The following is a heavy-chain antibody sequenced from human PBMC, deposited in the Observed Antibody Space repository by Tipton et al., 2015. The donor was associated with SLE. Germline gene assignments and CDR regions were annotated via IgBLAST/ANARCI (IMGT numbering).Heavy chain of an antibody. J-gene: IGHJ4*02. CDR3: ARIHYYGSGSRDY. CDR2: IKEDGSET. D-gene: IGHD3-10*01. Sequence: SLRLSCAASGFSFRHYWMSWVRQAPGKGLEWVASIKEDGSETYYVASVSGRFAISRDTAKEAVYLQMNSLRAEDTAVYYCARIHYYGSGSRDYWGQGTLVTVSS. V-gene: IGHV3-7*01. CDR1: GFSFRHYW.